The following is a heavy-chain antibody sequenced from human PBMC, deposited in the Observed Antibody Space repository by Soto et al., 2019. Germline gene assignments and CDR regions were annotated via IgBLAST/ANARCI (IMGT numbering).Heavy chain of an antibody. CDR3: AKDLGDGPRGY. J-gene: IGHJ4*02. CDR1: GFTFSIYA. Sequence: GGSLRLSCAASGFTFSIYAMSWVRQAPGKGLEWVSAISGSGGSTYYADSVKGRFTISRDNSKNTLYLQMNSLRAEDTAVYYCAKDLGDGPRGYWGQGTLVTVSS. D-gene: IGHD3-10*01. CDR2: ISGSGGST. V-gene: IGHV3-23*01.